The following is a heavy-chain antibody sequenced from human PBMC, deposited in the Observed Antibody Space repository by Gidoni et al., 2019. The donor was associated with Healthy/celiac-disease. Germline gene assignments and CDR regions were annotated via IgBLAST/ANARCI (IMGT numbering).Heavy chain of an antibody. D-gene: IGHD3-22*01. CDR3: ARDMGSGYTNWFDP. CDR2: IWYDGSNK. CDR1: GFTFSSYG. Sequence: QVQLVESGGGVVQPGRSLRLSCAAPGFTFSSYGMHWVRQAPGKGLEWVAVIWYDGSNKYYADSVKGRFTISRDNSKNTLYLQMNSLRAEDTAVYYCARDMGSGYTNWFDPWGQGTLVTVSS. V-gene: IGHV3-33*01. J-gene: IGHJ5*02.